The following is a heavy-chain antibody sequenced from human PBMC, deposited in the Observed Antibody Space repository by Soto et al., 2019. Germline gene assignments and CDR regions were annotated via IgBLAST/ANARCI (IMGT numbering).Heavy chain of an antibody. CDR2: IYYSGST. Sequence: QVQLQESGPGLVKPSETLSLTCTVSGGSISSYYWSWIRQPPGKGLEWIGYIYYSGSTNYNPSLKRRVTISVDTSKNQFSLKLSSVTAADTAVYYCARRSVVPAAINLYYYYYMDVWGKGTTVTVSS. CDR1: GGSISSYY. CDR3: ARRSVVPAAINLYYYYYMDV. J-gene: IGHJ6*03. V-gene: IGHV4-59*01. D-gene: IGHD2-2*01.